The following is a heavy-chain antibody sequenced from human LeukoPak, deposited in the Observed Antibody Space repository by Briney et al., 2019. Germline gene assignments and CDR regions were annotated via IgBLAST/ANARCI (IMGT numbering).Heavy chain of an antibody. V-gene: IGHV4-59*01. CDR2: ISHSGTT. CDR3: ARVWGGYSGSDY. CDR1: GGSINTYY. D-gene: IGHD5-12*01. J-gene: IGHJ4*02. Sequence: PSETLSLTCTVSGGSINTYYWNWIRQPPGKRLEWIGFISHSGTTNYNPSLKSRVTMSVDTSKNQFTLNLSSVTAADTAVYYCARVWGGYSGSDYWGQGTLATVSS.